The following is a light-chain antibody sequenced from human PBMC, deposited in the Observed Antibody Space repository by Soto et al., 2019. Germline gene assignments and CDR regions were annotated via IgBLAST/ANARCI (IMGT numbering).Light chain of an antibody. J-gene: IGKJ1*01. CDR3: IQFSLFPRT. V-gene: IGKV2-24*01. CDR1: QSLVYSDGNTY. Sequence: VLTQTPLSSPVTLGQPASISCRSSQSLVYSDGNTYLSWLQQRPGQPPRLLIYQVSNRFSGVPDRCSGSGAGTDVTLKISRVEAEDVGVYSCIQFSLFPRTFGQGTKGEIK. CDR2: QVS.